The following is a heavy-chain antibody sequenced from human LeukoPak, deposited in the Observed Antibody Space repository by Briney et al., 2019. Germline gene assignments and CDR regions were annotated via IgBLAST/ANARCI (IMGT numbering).Heavy chain of an antibody. CDR1: GVSISSISYY. CDR2: IYYSGST. J-gene: IGHJ5*02. V-gene: IGHV4-39*07. Sequence: SETLSLTCSVSGVSISSISYYWGWIRQPPGKGLEWIGNIYYSGSTYYNPSLKSRVTISLDTSKNQFSLKLSSVTAADTAVYYCASVASGYSWFDPWGQGTLVTVSS. CDR3: ASVASGYSWFDP. D-gene: IGHD3-3*01.